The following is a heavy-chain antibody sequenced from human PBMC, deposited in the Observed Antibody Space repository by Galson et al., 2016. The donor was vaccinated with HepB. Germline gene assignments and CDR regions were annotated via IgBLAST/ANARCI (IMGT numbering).Heavy chain of an antibody. D-gene: IGHD6-19*01. CDR1: GYTFTNYA. V-gene: IGHV1-18*01. Sequence: SVKVSCKASGYTFTNYAIKWVRQAPGQGLEWMGWISAYNGDTNYAQKLQGRVTMTTDTSTSTAYMELRSLRSDDTAVYYCARASVAGASHADYWGQGTLVTVSS. CDR2: ISAYNGDT. J-gene: IGHJ4*02. CDR3: ARASVAGASHADY.